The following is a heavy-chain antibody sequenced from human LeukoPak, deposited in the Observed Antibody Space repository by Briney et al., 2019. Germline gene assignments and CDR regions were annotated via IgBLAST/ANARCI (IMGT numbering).Heavy chain of an antibody. D-gene: IGHD6-13*01. J-gene: IGHJ3*02. CDR1: GGSIGSSSYY. CDR3: ARLIRGVAAAGDAFDI. V-gene: IGHV4-39*01. Sequence: SETLSLTCTVSGGSIGSSSYYWGWIRQPPGKGLEWIGSIYYSGSTYYNPSLKSRVTISVDTSKNQFSLKLSSVTAADTAVYYCARLIRGVAAAGDAFDIWGQGTMVTVSS. CDR2: IYYSGST.